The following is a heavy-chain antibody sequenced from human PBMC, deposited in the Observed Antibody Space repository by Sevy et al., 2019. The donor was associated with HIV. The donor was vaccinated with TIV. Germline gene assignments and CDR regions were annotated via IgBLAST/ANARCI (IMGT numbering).Heavy chain of an antibody. V-gene: IGHV1-69*13. Sequence: ASVKVSCKISGGTFGSYTINWVREAPGQGLEWMGGIVPIFGQENYPQKFQGRVTITVDGSRKTALMDLSSLTSDDTAVYFCARGSLYNGGELGTDYLDSWGQGTLVTVSS. J-gene: IGHJ4*02. CDR3: ARGSLYNGGELGTDYLDS. D-gene: IGHD3-16*01. CDR2: IVPIFGQE. CDR1: GGTFGSYT.